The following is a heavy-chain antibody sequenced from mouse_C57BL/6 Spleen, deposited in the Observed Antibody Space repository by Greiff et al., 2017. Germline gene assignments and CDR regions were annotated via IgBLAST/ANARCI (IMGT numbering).Heavy chain of an antibody. CDR3: ARSTMVNAWFAY. CDR1: GFTFTDYY. CDR2: IRNKANGYTT. D-gene: IGHD2-2*01. J-gene: IGHJ3*01. V-gene: IGHV7-3*01. Sequence: EVMLVESGGGLVQPGGSLSLSCAASGFTFTDYYMSWVRQPPGKALEWLGFIRNKANGYTTEYSASVKGRFTISRDNSQSILYLQMNALRAEDSATDYCARSTMVNAWFAYWGQGTLVTVSA.